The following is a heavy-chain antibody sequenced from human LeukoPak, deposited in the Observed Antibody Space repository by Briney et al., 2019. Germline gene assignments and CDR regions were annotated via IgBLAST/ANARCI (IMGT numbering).Heavy chain of an antibody. J-gene: IGHJ4*02. V-gene: IGHV4-59*01. CDR3: ARVGGYNSPLDY. D-gene: IGHD5-24*01. CDR1: GGSISSYY. Sequence: SETLSLTCTVSGGSISSYYWSWIRQPPGKGLEWIGYIYYSGSTNYNPPLKSRVTMSVDTSKNQFSLKLSSVTAADTAVYYCARVGGYNSPLDYWGQGTLVTVSS. CDR2: IYYSGST.